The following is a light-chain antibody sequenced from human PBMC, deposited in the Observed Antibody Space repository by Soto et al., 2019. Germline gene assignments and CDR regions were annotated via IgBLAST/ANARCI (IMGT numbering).Light chain of an antibody. CDR3: QQRHMWPIT. CDR2: DAY. V-gene: IGKV3-11*01. Sequence: EIVMTHSPATLSVSPVGISTLSCRASQSFRGLLAWYQQKPGQAPRLLIYDAYNRATGIPPRFSGSGSGTDFTLTISSLEPEDSAVYYCQQRHMWPITFGQGTRLEI. CDR1: QSFRGL. J-gene: IGKJ5*01.